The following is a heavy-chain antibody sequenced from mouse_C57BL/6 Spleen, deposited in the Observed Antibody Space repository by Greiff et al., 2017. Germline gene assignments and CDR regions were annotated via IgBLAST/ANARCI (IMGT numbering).Heavy chain of an antibody. V-gene: IGHV1-61*01. CDR3: ARWNYGSSYGFDY. CDR2: IYPSDSET. CDR1: GYTFTSYW. Sequence: VQLQQPGAELVRPGSSVKLSCKASGYTFTSYWMDWVKQRPGQGLEWIGNIYPSDSETHYNQKFKDKATLTVDKSSSTAYMQLSSLTSEDSAVYYCARWNYGSSYGFDYWGQGTTLTVSS. D-gene: IGHD1-1*01. J-gene: IGHJ2*01.